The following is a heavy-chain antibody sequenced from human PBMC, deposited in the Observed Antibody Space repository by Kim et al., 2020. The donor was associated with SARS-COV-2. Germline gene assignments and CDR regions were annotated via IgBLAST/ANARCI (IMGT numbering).Heavy chain of an antibody. V-gene: IGHV3-7*03. Sequence: GGSLRLSCAASGFTFTTYWMTWVRQAPVKGLEWVASINQGGSDKYYVDSVKGRFTISRDNARNSLYLQMNSLRAEDTAVYFCARSILPDYWGQGTLVTVSS. CDR1: GFTFTTYW. CDR3: ARSILPDY. J-gene: IGHJ4*02. D-gene: IGHD3-10*01. CDR2: INQGGSDK.